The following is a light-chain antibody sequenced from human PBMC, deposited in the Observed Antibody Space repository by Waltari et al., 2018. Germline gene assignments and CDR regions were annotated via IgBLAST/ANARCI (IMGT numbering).Light chain of an antibody. CDR3: CSYAGSSTHVL. V-gene: IGLV2-23*02. CDR1: SSDVGGYNY. J-gene: IGLJ2*01. Sequence: QSALTQPASVSGSPGQSITISCTGTSSDVGGYNYVSWYQQYPGKAPKLMIYDVSKRPSGVSNRFPGSKSGNTASLTIAGLQAEDEADYYCCSYAGSSTHVLFGGGTKLTVL. CDR2: DVS.